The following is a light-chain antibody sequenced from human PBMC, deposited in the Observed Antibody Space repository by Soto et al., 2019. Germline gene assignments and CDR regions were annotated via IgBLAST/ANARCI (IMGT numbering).Light chain of an antibody. CDR1: SSDVGGYNY. V-gene: IGLV2-14*01. J-gene: IGLJ1*01. Sequence: QSVLTQPASVSGSPGQSIAISCTGTSSDVGGYNYVSWYQQHPGIAPRLLISEVSNRPSGVSNRFSGSKSGNTASLTISGLQAEDEADYYCSLFTSTSTFVFGTGTKVTVL. CDR3: SLFTSTSTFV. CDR2: EVS.